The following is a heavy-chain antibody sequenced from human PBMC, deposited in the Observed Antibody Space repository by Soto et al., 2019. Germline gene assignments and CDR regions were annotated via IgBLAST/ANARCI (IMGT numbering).Heavy chain of an antibody. CDR3: TAIPLITIFGVVLQYVAEY. V-gene: IGHV3-15*07. CDR2: IKSKTDGGTT. CDR1: GCTFSNAW. J-gene: IGHJ4*02. D-gene: IGHD3-3*01. Sequence: LRHPSAASGCTFSNAWVNWVRQAQGKGLEWVGRIKSKTDGGTTDYAAPVKGRFTISRDESKNTLYLQMNSLKTEDTAVYYCTAIPLITIFGVVLQYVAEYWGQGTLVTVSS.